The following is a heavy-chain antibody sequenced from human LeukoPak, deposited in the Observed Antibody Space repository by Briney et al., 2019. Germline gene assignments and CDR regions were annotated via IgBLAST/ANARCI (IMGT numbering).Heavy chain of an antibody. Sequence: SETLSLTCTVSGGSVSSGSYYWSWIRQPPGQGLAWIGYIYYSGSTNYNPSLKSRVTISVDTSKNQFSLKLSSVTAADTAVYYCARFVVSGYYPQPPDYWGQGTLVTVSS. D-gene: IGHD3-22*01. CDR3: ARFVVSGYYPQPPDY. J-gene: IGHJ4*02. CDR1: GGSVSSGSYY. V-gene: IGHV4-61*01. CDR2: IYYSGST.